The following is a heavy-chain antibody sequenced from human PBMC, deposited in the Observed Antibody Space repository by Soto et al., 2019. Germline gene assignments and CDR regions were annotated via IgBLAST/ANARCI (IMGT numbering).Heavy chain of an antibody. J-gene: IGHJ4*02. D-gene: IGHD3-22*01. CDR1: GGTFSSYA. Sequence: SVKVSCKASGGTFSSYAISWVRQAPGQGLEWMGGIIPIFGTANYAQKFQGRVTITADESTSTAYMELSSLRSEDTAVYYCARGVEDFGSSGYYFDYWGQGTMVTVSS. V-gene: IGHV1-69*13. CDR2: IIPIFGTA. CDR3: ARGVEDFGSSGYYFDY.